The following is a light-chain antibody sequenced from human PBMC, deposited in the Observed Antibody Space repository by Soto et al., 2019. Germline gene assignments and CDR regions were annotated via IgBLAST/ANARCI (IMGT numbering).Light chain of an antibody. CDR1: SSDIGGYNF. J-gene: IGLJ2*01. V-gene: IGLV2-14*01. CDR2: EVS. CDR3: GSYAGTKNFVV. Sequence: QSVLTQPASVSGSPGQSITISCTGTSSDIGGYNFVSWYHQHPGKAPKLMIYEVSNRPSGVSDRFSGSKSGNTASLTVSGLQAEDEADYFCGSYAGTKNFVVFGGGTQLTVL.